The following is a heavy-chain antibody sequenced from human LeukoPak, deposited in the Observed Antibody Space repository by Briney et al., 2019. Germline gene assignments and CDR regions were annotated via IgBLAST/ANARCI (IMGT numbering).Heavy chain of an antibody. CDR1: GYTFTGHY. CDR3: ARKIKDWNYGDYGMDV. Sequence: GASVKVSCKASGYTFTGHYMHWVRQAPGQGLEWMGWINPNSGGTNYAQKFQGWVTMTRDTSISTAYMELSRLRSDDTAVYYCARKIKDWNYGDYGMDVWGQGTTVTVSS. V-gene: IGHV1-2*04. D-gene: IGHD1-7*01. CDR2: INPNSGGT. J-gene: IGHJ6*02.